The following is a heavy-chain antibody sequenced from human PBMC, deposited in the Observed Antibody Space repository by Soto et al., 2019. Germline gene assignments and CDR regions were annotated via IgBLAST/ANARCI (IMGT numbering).Heavy chain of an antibody. Sequence: GGSLRLSCAASGFTFSSYAMSWVRQAPGKGLEWVSAISGSGGSTYYADSVKGRFTISRDNSKNTRYLQMNSLRAEDTAVYYCAKKGPMVSSGWYSEEVWTAFDIWGQGTMVTVSS. CDR3: AKKGPMVSSGWYSEEVWTAFDI. CDR2: ISGSGGST. D-gene: IGHD6-19*01. CDR1: GFTFSSYA. J-gene: IGHJ3*02. V-gene: IGHV3-23*01.